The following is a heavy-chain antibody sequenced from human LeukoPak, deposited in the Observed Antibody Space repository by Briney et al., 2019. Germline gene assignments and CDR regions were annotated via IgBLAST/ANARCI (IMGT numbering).Heavy chain of an antibody. J-gene: IGHJ4*02. V-gene: IGHV1-2*02. CDR1: GYSFTGYY. Sequence: GASVKVSCKASGYSFTGYYMHWVRQAPGQGLEWVGWINPNSGGTNYAQKFQGRVTMTRDTSISTAYMELSRLRSDDTAVYYCARDSGSSLGFDYWGQGTLVTVSS. CDR3: ARDSGSSLGFDY. CDR2: INPNSGGT. D-gene: IGHD1-26*01.